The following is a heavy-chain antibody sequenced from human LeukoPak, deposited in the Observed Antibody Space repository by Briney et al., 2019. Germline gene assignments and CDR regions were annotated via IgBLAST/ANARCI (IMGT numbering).Heavy chain of an antibody. CDR3: ARGSHYYGSGSFPNFDY. D-gene: IGHD3-10*01. CDR2: INHSGST. CDR1: GGSFSGYY. Sequence: PSETLSLTCAVYGGSFSGYYWSWIRQPPGKGLEWIGEINHSGSTNYNPSLKSRVTISVDTPKNQFSLKLSSVTAADTAVYYCARGSHYYGSGSFPNFDYWGQGTLVTVSS. J-gene: IGHJ4*02. V-gene: IGHV4-34*01.